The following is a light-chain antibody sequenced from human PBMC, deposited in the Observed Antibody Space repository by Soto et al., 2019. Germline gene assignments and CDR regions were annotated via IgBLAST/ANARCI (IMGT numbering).Light chain of an antibody. CDR2: AVS. CDR1: QPISSY. Sequence: DIHLTQSPSSLSASVGDRVTITCRASQPISSYLNWYQKRPGEAPKLLIYAVSTLHSGVPSRLSGSGSGTDFTHTISSLQPEDFATYYCQQSFSTPIYTFGQGTELEIK. J-gene: IGKJ2*01. CDR3: QQSFSTPIYT. V-gene: IGKV1-39*01.